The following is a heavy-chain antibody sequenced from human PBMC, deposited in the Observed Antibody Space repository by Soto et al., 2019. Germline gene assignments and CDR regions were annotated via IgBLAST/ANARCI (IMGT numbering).Heavy chain of an antibody. V-gene: IGHV4-59*01. D-gene: IGHD3-3*01. CDR3: ARGWVEWLFPYYYYYGMDV. CDR1: GGSISSYY. Sequence: SETLSLTCTVSGGSISSYYWSWIRQPPGKGLEWIGYIYYSGSTNYNPSLKSRVTISVDTSKNQFSLKLSSVTAADTAVYYCARGWVEWLFPYYYYYGMDVWGQGTTVTVSS. CDR2: IYYSGST. J-gene: IGHJ6*02.